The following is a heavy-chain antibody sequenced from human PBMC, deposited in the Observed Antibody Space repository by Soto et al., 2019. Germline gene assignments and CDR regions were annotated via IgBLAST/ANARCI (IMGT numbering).Heavy chain of an antibody. J-gene: IGHJ4*02. V-gene: IGHV4-59*01. CDR1: GGSISSYY. Sequence: SETLSLTCTVSGGSISSYYWSWIRQPPGKGLEWIGYIYYSGSTNYNPSLKSRVTISVDTSKNQFSLKLSSVTAADTAVYYCARGGLVRGPEGFFDYWGQGTLVTVSS. CDR2: IYYSGST. CDR3: ARGGLVRGPEGFFDY. D-gene: IGHD3-16*01.